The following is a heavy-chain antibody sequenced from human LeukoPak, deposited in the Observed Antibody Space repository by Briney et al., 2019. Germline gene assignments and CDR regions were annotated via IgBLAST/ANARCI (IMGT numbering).Heavy chain of an antibody. Sequence: GGCLRLSCAASGFTFSIYSMNWVRQAPGKGLEWVSYMSSSSSYIYYADSVKGRFTISRDNAKNSLYLQMNSLRAEDTAVYYCARGPPSAYCGGGCYWYFDLWGRGTLVTVSS. D-gene: IGHD2-21*02. CDR2: MSSSSSYI. CDR1: GFTFSIYS. V-gene: IGHV3-21*01. CDR3: ARGPPSAYCGGGCYWYFDL. J-gene: IGHJ2*01.